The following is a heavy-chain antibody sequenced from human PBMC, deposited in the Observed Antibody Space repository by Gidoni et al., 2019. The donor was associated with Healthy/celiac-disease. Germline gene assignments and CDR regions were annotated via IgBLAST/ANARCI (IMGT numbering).Heavy chain of an antibody. V-gene: IGHV5-10-1*01. CDR2: IDPSDSYT. D-gene: IGHD2-2*01. Sequence: LEWMGRIDPSDSYTNYSPSFQGHVTISADKSISTAYLQWSSLKASDTAMYYCARLPRAVVPAARHYYYGMDVWGQGTTVTVSS. CDR3: ARLPRAVVPAARHYYYGMDV. J-gene: IGHJ6*02.